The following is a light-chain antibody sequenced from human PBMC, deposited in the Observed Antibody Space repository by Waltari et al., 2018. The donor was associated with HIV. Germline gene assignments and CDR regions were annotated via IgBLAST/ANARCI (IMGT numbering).Light chain of an antibody. J-gene: IGLJ3*02. CDR2: IDNDGSH. V-gene: IGLV4-69*01. CDR3: QTWGTGIQV. CDR1: SGHSNYA. Sequence: QLVVTQSPSASASLGASVKLTCTLSSGHSNYAIAWHQQQPEKGPRYLMKIDNDGSHNKGDGIPDRVSGSSSGAERYLTIYSLQSEDEADYYCQTWGTGIQVFGGGTKLTVL.